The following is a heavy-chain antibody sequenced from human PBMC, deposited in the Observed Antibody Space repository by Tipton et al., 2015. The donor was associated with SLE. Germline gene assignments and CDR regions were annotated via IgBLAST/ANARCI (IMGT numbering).Heavy chain of an antibody. CDR3: ARSNRY. J-gene: IGHJ4*01. D-gene: IGHD2-15*01. V-gene: IGHV3-66*02. Sequence: GSLRLSCAAFGFTVSSNYMSWVRQVAGKGLVWVSFIYSGGKTMYADSVKGRFTISRDNVKNTLYLQMNKLEPEDTAIFYCARSNRYWGQGTRVTVPS. CDR1: GFTVSSNY. CDR2: IYSGGKT.